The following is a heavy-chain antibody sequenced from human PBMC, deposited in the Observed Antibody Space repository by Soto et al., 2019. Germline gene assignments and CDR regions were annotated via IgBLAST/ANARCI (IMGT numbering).Heavy chain of an antibody. V-gene: IGHV1-8*01. J-gene: IGHJ4*02. CDR3: ARRKERSGPNYLDS. CDR1: GYTFITYD. CDR2: MNPSNGNA. D-gene: IGHD6-25*01. Sequence: ASVKVSSKASGYTFITYDINWVRQATGQGLEWMGWMNPSNGNAGYAQNFQGRVTMTRNTSISTAYMELSSLRSDDTAVYFCARRKERSGPNYLDSWGQGSLVTVSS.